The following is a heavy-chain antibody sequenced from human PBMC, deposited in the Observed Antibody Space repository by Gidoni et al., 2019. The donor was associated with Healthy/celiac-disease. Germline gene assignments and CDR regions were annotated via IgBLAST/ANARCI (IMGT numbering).Heavy chain of an antibody. CDR3: ARTAAVPRARSAKEYYFDY. V-gene: IGHV1-8*01. CDR2: MTPNSGDT. D-gene: IGHD6-13*01. J-gene: IGHJ4*02. Sequence: QVQLVQSGAEVKTPGASVKVSCKASGYTFTRYDITWVRQATGQGLEWMGWMTPNSGDTGYSHKFQGRVTMTRNTSISTAYMELSSLRSEDTAVYYCARTAAVPRARSAKEYYFDYWGQGTLVTVSS. CDR1: GYTFTRYD.